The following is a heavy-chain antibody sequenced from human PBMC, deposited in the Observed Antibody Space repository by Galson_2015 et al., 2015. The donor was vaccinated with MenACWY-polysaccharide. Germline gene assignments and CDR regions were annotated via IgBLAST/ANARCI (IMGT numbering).Heavy chain of an antibody. Sequence: ETLSLTCAVYGGSFSGYYWRWIRQPPGKGLEWIGEINHSGSTNYNPSLKSRVTISVDTSKNQFSLKLSSVTAADTAVYYCARPGRRALYYYYGMDVWGQGTTVTVSS. CDR2: INHSGST. V-gene: IGHV4-34*01. J-gene: IGHJ6*02. CDR1: GGSFSGYY. CDR3: ARPGRRALYYYYGMDV.